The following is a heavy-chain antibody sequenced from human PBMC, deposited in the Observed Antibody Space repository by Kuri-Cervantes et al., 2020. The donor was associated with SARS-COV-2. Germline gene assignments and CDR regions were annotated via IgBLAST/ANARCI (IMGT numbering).Heavy chain of an antibody. CDR1: GGSISSQSYH. CDR2: VYYSGTT. CDR3: ARHAPATLRFLQSTQPSHNFDY. D-gene: IGHD3-3*01. Sequence: SETLCLTCTVSGGSISSQSYHRGWIRQPPGKGLEWIGSVYYSGTTYNNPSLKSRVTISLDTSKNQLSLNLNSVTAADTAVFYCARHAPATLRFLQSTQPSHNFDYWDQGTLVTVSS. J-gene: IGHJ4*02. V-gene: IGHV4-39*01.